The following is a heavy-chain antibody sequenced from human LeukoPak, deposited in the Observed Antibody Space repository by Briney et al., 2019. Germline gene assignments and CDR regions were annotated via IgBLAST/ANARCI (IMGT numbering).Heavy chain of an antibody. J-gene: IGHJ4*02. CDR2: ISSSSSYI. Sequence: GGSLRLSCAASGFTFSSYSMNWVRQAPGKGPEWVSSISSSSSYIYYADSVKGRFTISRDNAKNSLYLQMNSLRAEDTAVYYCARDDAFWSGYFDYWGQGTLVTVSS. V-gene: IGHV3-21*01. CDR3: ARDDAFWSGYFDY. D-gene: IGHD3-3*01. CDR1: GFTFSSYS.